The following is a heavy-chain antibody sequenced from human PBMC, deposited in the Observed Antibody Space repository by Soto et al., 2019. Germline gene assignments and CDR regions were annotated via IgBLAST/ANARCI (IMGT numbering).Heavy chain of an antibody. D-gene: IGHD2-2*01. CDR3: ARLGYCSSTSCADYCYYGMDV. J-gene: IGHJ6*02. V-gene: IGHV5-10-1*01. CDR2: IDPSDSYT. CDR1: GYSFTSYW. Sequence: GESLKISCKGSGYSFTSYWISRVRQMPGKGLEWMGRIDPSDSYTNYSPSFQGHVTISADKSISTAYLQWSSLKASDTAMYYCARLGYCSSTSCADYCYYGMDVWGQGTTVTVSS.